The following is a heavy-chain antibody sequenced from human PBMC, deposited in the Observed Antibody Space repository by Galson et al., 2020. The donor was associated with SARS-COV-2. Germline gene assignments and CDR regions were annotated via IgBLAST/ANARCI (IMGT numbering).Heavy chain of an antibody. CDR2: ISYDGSNK. V-gene: IGHV3-30-3*01. CDR1: GFTFSSYA. J-gene: IGHJ4*02. D-gene: IGHD3-10*01. CDR3: ARDSGSGSYYNSYFDY. Sequence: GESLKISCAASGFTFSSYAMHWVRQAPGKGLEWVAVISYDGSNKYYADSVKGRFTISRDNSKNTLYLQMNSLRAEDTAVYYCARDSGSGSYYNSYFDYWGQGTLVTVSS.